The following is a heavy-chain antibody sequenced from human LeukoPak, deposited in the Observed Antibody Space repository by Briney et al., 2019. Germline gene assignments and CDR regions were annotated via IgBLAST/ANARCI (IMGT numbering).Heavy chain of an antibody. J-gene: IGHJ5*02. Sequence: PGRSLRLSCTASGFTFSSYGMHWVRQAPGKGLEWVALISYVGSNKYYADSVQGRFTISRDNSKNMLYLQMNSLRPEDTAVYYCAKWGIGYTSSWYDSWGQGTLVTVSS. CDR2: ISYVGSNK. D-gene: IGHD6-13*01. CDR1: GFTFSSYG. V-gene: IGHV3-30*18. CDR3: AKWGIGYTSSWYDS.